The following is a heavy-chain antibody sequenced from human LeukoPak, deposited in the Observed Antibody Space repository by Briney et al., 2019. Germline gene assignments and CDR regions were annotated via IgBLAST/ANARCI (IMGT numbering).Heavy chain of an antibody. CDR1: GFTVSSNY. CDR3: ARVLSVSYCDS. Sequence: GGSLRLSCAASGFTVSSNYMSWVRQAPGKGLEWVSVIYSGGTTYYADSVKGRFTISRDNSKNTLYLQMNSLRGEDTAVYYCARVLSVSYCDSWGQGTLVTVSS. J-gene: IGHJ4*02. V-gene: IGHV3-53*01. CDR2: IYSGGTT. D-gene: IGHD2/OR15-2a*01.